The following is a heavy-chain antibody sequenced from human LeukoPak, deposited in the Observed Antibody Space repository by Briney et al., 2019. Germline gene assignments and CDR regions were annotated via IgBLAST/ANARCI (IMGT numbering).Heavy chain of an antibody. CDR1: GGSISSGDYY. CDR2: IYYSGST. CDR3: ARELGGDYDFWSDYETSLDP. D-gene: IGHD3-3*01. Sequence: PSETLSLTCTVSGGSISSGDYYWSWIRQPPGKGLEWIGYIYYSGSTYYNPSLKSRVTISVDTSKNQFSLKLSSVTAADTAVYYCARELGGDYDFWSDYETSLDPWGQGTLVTVSS. V-gene: IGHV4-30-4*01. J-gene: IGHJ5*02.